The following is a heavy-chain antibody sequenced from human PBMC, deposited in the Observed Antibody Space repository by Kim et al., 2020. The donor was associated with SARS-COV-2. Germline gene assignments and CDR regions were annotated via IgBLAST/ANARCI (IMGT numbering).Heavy chain of an antibody. CDR1: GYTFTSYY. D-gene: IGHD3-9*01. CDR2: INPSGGST. Sequence: ASVKVSCKASGYTFTSYYMHWVRQAPGQGLEWMGIINPSGGSTSYAQKFQGRVTMTRDTSTSTVYMELSSLRSEDTAVYYCARTCSRTGYPRDYYYGMDVWGQGTTVTVSS. V-gene: IGHV1-46*01. CDR3: ARTCSRTGYPRDYYYGMDV. J-gene: IGHJ6*02.